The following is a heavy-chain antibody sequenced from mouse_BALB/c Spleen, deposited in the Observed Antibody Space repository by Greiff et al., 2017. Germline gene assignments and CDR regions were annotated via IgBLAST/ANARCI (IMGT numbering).Heavy chain of an antibody. CDR1: GYTFSSYW. CDR2: ILPGSGST. CDR3: AREGDYEGFAY. D-gene: IGHD2-4*01. J-gene: IGHJ3*01. Sequence: VQLQQSGAELIKPGASVKISCKATGYTFSSYWIEWVKQRPGHGLEWIGEILPGSGSTNYNEKFKGKATFTADTSSNTAYMQLSSLTSEDSAVYYCAREGDYEGFAYWGQGTLVTVSA. V-gene: IGHV1-9*01.